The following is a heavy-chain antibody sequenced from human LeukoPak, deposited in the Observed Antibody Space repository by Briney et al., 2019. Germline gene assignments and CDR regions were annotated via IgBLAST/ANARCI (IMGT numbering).Heavy chain of an antibody. V-gene: IGHV4-39*01. CDR2: IYYSGST. Sequence: SETLSLTCTVSGGSISSSSYYWGWIRQPPGKGLEWIGSIYYSGSTYYNPSLKSRVTISVDTSKNQFSLKLSSATAADTAVYYCARSYNWNFSFDPWGQGTLVTVSS. CDR1: GGSISSSSYY. CDR3: ARSYNWNFSFDP. D-gene: IGHD1-7*01. J-gene: IGHJ5*02.